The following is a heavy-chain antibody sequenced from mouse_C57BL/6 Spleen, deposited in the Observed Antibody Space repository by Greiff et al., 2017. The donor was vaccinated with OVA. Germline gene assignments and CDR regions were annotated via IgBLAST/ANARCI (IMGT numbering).Heavy chain of an antibody. J-gene: IGHJ4*01. D-gene: IGHD1-2*01. CDR3: AREDYYGGAMDY. Sequence: QVQLQQSGPELVKPGASVKISCKASGYAFSSSWMNWVKQRPGKGLEWIGRIYPGDGDTNYNGKFKGKATLTADKSSSTAYMQLSSLTSEDSAVYFCAREDYYGGAMDYWGQGTSVTVSS. CDR2: IYPGDGDT. V-gene: IGHV1-82*01. CDR1: GYAFSSSW.